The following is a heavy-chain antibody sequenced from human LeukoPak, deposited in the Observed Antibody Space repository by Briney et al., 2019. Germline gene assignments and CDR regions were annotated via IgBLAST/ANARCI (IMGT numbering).Heavy chain of an antibody. J-gene: IGHJ6*02. V-gene: IGHV1-2*06. D-gene: IGHD3-3*01. CDR1: GYTFTGYY. CDR3: AASGVVDDGMDV. CDR2: INPNSGGT. Sequence: ASAKVSCKASGYTFTGYYMHWVRQAPGQGLEWMGRINPNSGGTNYAQKFQGRVTMTRDTSISTAYMELSRLRSDDTAVYYCAASGVVDDGMDVWGQGTTVTVSS.